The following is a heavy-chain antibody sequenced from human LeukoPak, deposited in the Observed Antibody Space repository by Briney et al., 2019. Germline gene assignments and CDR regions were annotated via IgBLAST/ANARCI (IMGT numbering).Heavy chain of an antibody. CDR3: AGHERVQGGGAFDI. D-gene: IGHD1-1*01. J-gene: IGHJ3*02. CDR1: GGSISSSSYY. V-gene: IGHV4-39*01. CDR2: IYYSGST. Sequence: SETLSLTCTVSGGSISSSSYYWGWIRQPPGKGLEWIGSIYYSGSTYYNPSLKSRVTISVDTSKNQFSLKLSSVTAADTAVYYCAGHERVQGGGAFDIWGQGTMVTVSS.